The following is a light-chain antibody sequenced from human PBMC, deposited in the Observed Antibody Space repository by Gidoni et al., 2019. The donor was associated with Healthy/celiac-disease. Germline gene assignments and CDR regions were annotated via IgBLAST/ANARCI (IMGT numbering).Light chain of an antibody. CDR2: LGS. CDR1: QSLLHSNGYNY. CDR3: MQALQTPYT. V-gene: IGKV2-28*01. Sequence: EIVRTQSPLSLPVTPGEPASISCRSSQSLLHSNGYNYLDWYLQKPGQSPQLLIYLGSNRASGVPDRFRGSGSGTDFTLNISRVEAEDVGVYYCMQALQTPYTFGQGSQAGDQT. J-gene: IGKJ2*01.